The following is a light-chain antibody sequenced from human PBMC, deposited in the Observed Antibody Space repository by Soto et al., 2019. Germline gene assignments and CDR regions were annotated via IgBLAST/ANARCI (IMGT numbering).Light chain of an antibody. CDR3: SSYTTATTRV. Sequence: QSALTQPASVSWSPGQSITISCTGTSSDVGAYNYVSWYQQHPGKAPKLMIFDVSNRPSGVSNRFSGSKSGNTASLTISGLQAEDEADYYCSSYTTATTRVFGGGTKVTVL. V-gene: IGLV2-14*01. CDR1: SSDVGAYNY. CDR2: DVS. J-gene: IGLJ3*02.